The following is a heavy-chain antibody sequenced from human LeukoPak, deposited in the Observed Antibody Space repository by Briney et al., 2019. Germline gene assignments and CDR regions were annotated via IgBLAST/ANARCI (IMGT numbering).Heavy chain of an antibody. D-gene: IGHD3-22*01. CDR3: ATYDSSGLLDF. J-gene: IGHJ4*02. CDR1: GGTFSSYA. CDR2: IIPIFGTA. Sequence: LVKVSCKASGGTFSSYAISWVRQAPGQGLEWMGGIIPIFGTANYAQKFQGRVTITTDESTSTAYMELSSLRSEDTAVYYCATYDSSGLLDFWGQGTLVTVSS. V-gene: IGHV1-69*05.